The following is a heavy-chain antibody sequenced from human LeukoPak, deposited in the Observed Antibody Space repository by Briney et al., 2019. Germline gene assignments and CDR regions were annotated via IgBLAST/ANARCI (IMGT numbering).Heavy chain of an antibody. CDR1: GSSFTGYY. CDR3: TRDRESTIAWEFDF. J-gene: IGHJ4*02. Sequence: ASVTVSCKASGSSFTGYYLHWGRLAPGQGPEWMGWINPNRGDTRYAQKFQGRVTMTRDTSIGTAYLELSSLRSDDTAVYYCTRDRESTIAWEFDFWGQGTLVTVSS. V-gene: IGHV1-2*02. D-gene: IGHD2-2*01. CDR2: INPNRGDT.